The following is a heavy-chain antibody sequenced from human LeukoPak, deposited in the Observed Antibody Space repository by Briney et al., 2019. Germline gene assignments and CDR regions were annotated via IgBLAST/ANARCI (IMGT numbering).Heavy chain of an antibody. J-gene: IGHJ5*02. CDR3: ARERAYYDILPRWFDP. CDR1: GGSISTGSYY. D-gene: IGHD3-9*01. V-gene: IGHV4-61*02. CDR2: IYTSGST. Sequence: SETLSPTCTVSGGSISTGSYYWSWIRQPAGKGLEWIGRIYTSGSTNYNPSLKSRVTISVDTSKNQFSLKLSSVTAADTAVYYCARERAYYDILPRWFDPWGQGSLVTVSS.